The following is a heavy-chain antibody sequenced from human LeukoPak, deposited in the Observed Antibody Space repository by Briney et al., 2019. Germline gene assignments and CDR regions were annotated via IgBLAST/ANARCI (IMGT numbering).Heavy chain of an antibody. D-gene: IGHD3-9*01. V-gene: IGHV4-38-2*02. CDR3: ARSFLTNYYFEY. J-gene: IGHJ4*02. CDR1: GYSISSGSY. Sequence: ASETLSLTCIVSGYSISSGSYWGWIRQPPGKGLEWIGTISHSGNTYYTPSLKSRVTISVDTSKNHFSLKLSSVTAADTAVYYCARSFLTNYYFEYWGQGTLVTVSS. CDR2: ISHSGNT.